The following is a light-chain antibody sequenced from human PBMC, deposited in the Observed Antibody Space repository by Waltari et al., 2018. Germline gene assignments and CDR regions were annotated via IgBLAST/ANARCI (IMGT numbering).Light chain of an antibody. CDR2: ANI. CDR3: QSYDRSLSVRV. CDR1: SSNIGAGYD. J-gene: IGLJ2*01. V-gene: IGLV1-40*01. Sequence: QSVLTQPPSVSGAPGQRVTISCTGSSSNIGAGYDVHWYQQLPGSAPKPLIYANIDRPSGVPDRFSGSKSGTSASLAITGLQAEDEADYYCQSYDRSLSVRVFGGGTKLTVL.